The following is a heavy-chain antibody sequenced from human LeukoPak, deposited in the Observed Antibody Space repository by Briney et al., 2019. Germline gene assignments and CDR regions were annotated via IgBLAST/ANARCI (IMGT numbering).Heavy chain of an antibody. CDR3: ARDLLRQPMATINPFDY. J-gene: IGHJ4*02. CDR1: GFTFSSYS. CDR2: ISSSSSYI. D-gene: IGHD5-24*01. V-gene: IGHV3-21*01. Sequence: GRSLRLSCAASGFTFSSYSMNWVRQAPGKGLEWVSSISSSSSYIYYADSVKGRFTISRDNAKNSLYLQMNSLRAEDTAVYYCARDLLRQPMATINPFDYWGQGTLVSVSS.